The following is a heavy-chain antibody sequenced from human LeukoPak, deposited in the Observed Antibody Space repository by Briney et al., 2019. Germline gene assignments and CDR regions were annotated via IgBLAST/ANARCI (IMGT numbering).Heavy chain of an antibody. D-gene: IGHD6-13*01. Sequence: GESLKISCKGSGYRFTSYWIAWVRQMPGKGLESIGFIYPGDSDTRYSPSFQGQVTISADKSISTAYLQWSSLKASDTAMYYCARGLGYSGSWYFDYWGQGTLVTVSS. CDR2: IYPGDSDT. J-gene: IGHJ4*02. CDR1: GYRFTSYW. CDR3: ARGLGYSGSWYFDY. V-gene: IGHV5-51*01.